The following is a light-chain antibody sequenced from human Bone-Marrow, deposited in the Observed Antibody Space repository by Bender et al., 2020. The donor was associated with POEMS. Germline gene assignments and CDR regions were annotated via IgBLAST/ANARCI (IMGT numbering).Light chain of an antibody. CDR1: SSDVGGYNY. V-gene: IGLV2-8*01. Sequence: QSALTQPPSASGSPGQSVTISCTGSSSDVGGYNYVSWYQQHPGRAPKLVIFEVNKRPSGVPDRFSGSKSGNTASLTISGLQAEDEANYYCSSYTSSTTLLFGGGTKVTVL. CDR3: SSYTSSTTLL. CDR2: EVN. J-gene: IGLJ2*01.